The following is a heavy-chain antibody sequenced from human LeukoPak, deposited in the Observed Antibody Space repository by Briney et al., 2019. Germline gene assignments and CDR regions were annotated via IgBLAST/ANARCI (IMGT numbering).Heavy chain of an antibody. CDR1: GFTVSSNY. CDR2: IYSGGST. Sequence: GGFLRLSCAASGFTVSSNYMSWVRQAPGEGLEWVSVIYSGGSTYYADSVKGRFTISRDHCKNTHYLQMNSLRAEDPAVYYCATFAYAGNAGGSAGSWGQGTLVTVSS. V-gene: IGHV3-53*01. D-gene: IGHD4-23*01. CDR3: ATFAYAGNAGGSAGS. J-gene: IGHJ5*02.